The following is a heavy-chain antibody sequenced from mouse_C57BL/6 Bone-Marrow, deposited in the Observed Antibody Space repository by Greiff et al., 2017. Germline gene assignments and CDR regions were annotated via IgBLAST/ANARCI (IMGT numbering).Heavy chain of an antibody. J-gene: IGHJ2*01. V-gene: IGHV1-81*01. CDR2: IYPRSGNT. CDR3: ARRGPPYYSIYFDY. CDR1: GYTFTSYG. Sequence: QVQLQQSGAELARPGASVKLSCKASGYTFTSYGISWVKQRTGQGLEWIGEIYPRSGNTYYNEKFKGKATLTADKSSSTAYMELRSLTSEDSAVYFCARRGPPYYSIYFDYWGQGTTLTVSS. D-gene: IGHD2-5*01.